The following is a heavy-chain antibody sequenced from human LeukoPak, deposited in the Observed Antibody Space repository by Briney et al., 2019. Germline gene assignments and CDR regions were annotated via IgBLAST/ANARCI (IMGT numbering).Heavy chain of an antibody. CDR3: ARKFRYYDSSGYYVDY. J-gene: IGHJ4*02. CDR2: INHSGST. Sequence: SETLSLTCAVYGGSFSGYYWSWIRQPPGKGLEWIGEINHSGSTNYNPSLKSRVTISVDTSKNQFSLNLSSVTAADTAVYYCARKFRYYDSSGYYVDYWGQGTLVTVSS. D-gene: IGHD3-22*01. V-gene: IGHV4-34*01. CDR1: GGSFSGYY.